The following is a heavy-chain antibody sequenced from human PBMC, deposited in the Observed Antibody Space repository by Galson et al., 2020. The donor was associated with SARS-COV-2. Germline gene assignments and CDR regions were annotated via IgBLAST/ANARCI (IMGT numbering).Heavy chain of an antibody. CDR1: GGTFSSYT. CDR3: ARDGEYSYVNY. D-gene: IGHD5-18*01. J-gene: IGHJ4*02. CDR2: IIPILGIA. Sequence: SVKVSCKASGGTFSSYTISWVRQAPGQGLEWMGRIIPILGIANYAQKFQGRVTITADKSTSTAYMELSSLRSEDTAVYYCARDGEYSYVNYWGQGTLVTVSS. V-gene: IGHV1-69*02.